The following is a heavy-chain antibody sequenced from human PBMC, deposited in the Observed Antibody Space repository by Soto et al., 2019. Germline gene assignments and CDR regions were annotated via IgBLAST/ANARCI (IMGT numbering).Heavy chain of an antibody. D-gene: IGHD6-6*01. V-gene: IGHV5-10-1*01. CDR3: ARQVSSSPLGYYGMDV. CDR1: GYSFTSYW. CDR2: IDPSDSYT. J-gene: IGHJ6*02. Sequence: PGESLKISCKGSGYSFTSYWISWVRQMPGHGLEWMGRIDPSDSYTNYSPSFQGHVTISADKSISTAYLQWSSLKASDTAMYYCARQVSSSPLGYYGMDVWGQGTTVTVSS.